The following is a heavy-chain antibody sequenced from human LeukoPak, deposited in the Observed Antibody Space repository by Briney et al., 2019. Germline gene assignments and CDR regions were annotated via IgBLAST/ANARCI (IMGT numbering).Heavy chain of an antibody. J-gene: IGHJ4*02. CDR1: GGSISSYY. Sequence: PSETLSLTCTVSGGSISSYYWSWIRQPPGKGLEWIGYIYYSGSTNYNPSLKSRVTISVDTSKNQFSLKLSSVTAADTAVYYCARSGYSSSWTPANFDYWGQGILVTVSS. CDR2: IYYSGST. CDR3: ARSGYSSSWTPANFDY. V-gene: IGHV4-59*01. D-gene: IGHD6-13*01.